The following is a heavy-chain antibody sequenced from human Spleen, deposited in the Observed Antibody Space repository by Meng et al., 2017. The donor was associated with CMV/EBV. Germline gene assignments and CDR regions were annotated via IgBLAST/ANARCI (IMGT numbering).Heavy chain of an antibody. Sequence: GVGVVCSGEHQGKALEWLGSIYWNDDKRYSPSLKSGVTITKDTAKNQVVLTMTNMDPVDTATYYCAHRLGFWSGYAFDYWGQGTLVTVSS. CDR1: GVG. CDR2: IYWNDDK. J-gene: IGHJ4*02. V-gene: IGHV2-5*01. D-gene: IGHD3-3*01. CDR3: AHRLGFWSGYAFDY.